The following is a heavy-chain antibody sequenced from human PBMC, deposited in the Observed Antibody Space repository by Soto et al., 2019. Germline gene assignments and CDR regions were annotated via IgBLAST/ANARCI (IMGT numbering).Heavy chain of an antibody. Sequence: ASVKVSCKASGYTFTRYNVHWVRQAPGQGLEWMAIINPSGGTIYYVQKFEGRVTLTTDTSTSTVYMELSSLRSDDTAVYYCARVRGGGSEYFFDYWGQGTLVTVSS. V-gene: IGHV1-46*01. CDR2: INPSGGTI. CDR3: ARVRGGGSEYFFDY. CDR1: GYTFTRYN. D-gene: IGHD2-15*01. J-gene: IGHJ4*02.